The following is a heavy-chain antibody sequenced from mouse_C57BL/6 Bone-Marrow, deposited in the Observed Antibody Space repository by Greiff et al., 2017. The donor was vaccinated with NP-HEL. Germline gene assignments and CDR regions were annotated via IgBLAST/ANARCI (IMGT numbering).Heavy chain of an antibody. CDR3: DGKDWYWGD. V-gene: IGHV1-59*01. CDR1: GYTFTSYW. CDR2: FDPSVSYT. Sequence: QVQLQQPGAELVRPGTSVKLSCKASGYTFTSYWMHWVKQRPGQGLEWIGVFDPSVSYTNYNQKFKGKATLTVDISSSPAYMPLSRLTDEGSAVYDCDGKDWYWGDWGKGAALTVSS. D-gene: IGHD2-1*01. J-gene: IGHJ1*03.